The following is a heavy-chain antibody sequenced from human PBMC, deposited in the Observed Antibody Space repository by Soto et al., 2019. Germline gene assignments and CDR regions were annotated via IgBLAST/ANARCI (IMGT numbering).Heavy chain of an antibody. CDR3: TTVWYYDFWSGYSPRPPHFDY. CDR2: IKSKTDGGTT. J-gene: IGHJ4*02. V-gene: IGHV3-15*01. D-gene: IGHD3-3*01. CDR1: GFTFSNAW. Sequence: GGSLKISCAASGFTFSNAWMSWVRQAPGKGLEWVGRIKSKTDGGTTDYAAPVKGRFTISRDDSKNTLYLQMNSLKTEDTAVYYCTTVWYYDFWSGYSPRPPHFDYWGQGTLVTVSS.